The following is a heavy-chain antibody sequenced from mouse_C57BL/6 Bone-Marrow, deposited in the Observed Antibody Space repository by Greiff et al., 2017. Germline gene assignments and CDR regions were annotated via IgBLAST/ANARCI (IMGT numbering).Heavy chain of an antibody. D-gene: IGHD1-1*01. CDR2: FDPENGDT. CDR1: GFNIKDDY. J-gene: IGHJ4*01. Sequence: VQLQQSGAELVRPGASVKLSCTASGFNIKDDYMHWVKRRPERGLEGSGWFDPENGDTEYASKFQGRATITADTSSNTAYLQLSRLTSEDTGVYYCTKVTTVGYAMDYWGQGTSVTVSS. CDR3: TKVTTVGYAMDY. V-gene: IGHV14-4*01.